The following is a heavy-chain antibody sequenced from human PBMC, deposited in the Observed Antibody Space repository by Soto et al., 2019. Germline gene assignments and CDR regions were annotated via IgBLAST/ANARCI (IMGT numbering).Heavy chain of an antibody. CDR1: GASIRSFH. J-gene: IGHJ6*03. D-gene: IGHD3-16*01. Sequence: QVQLQESGPGLVKPSETLSLTCTVSGASIRSFHWSWIRQTPGKGLEWIGYIYYSGSANYTPSLKSRFTFSVDTARNQVSLKLSSVTAADTGVYYCAAAVPAEYVFPYYYMDVWGRGTTVTVSS. CDR3: AAAVPAEYVFPYYYMDV. V-gene: IGHV4-59*01. CDR2: IYYSGSA.